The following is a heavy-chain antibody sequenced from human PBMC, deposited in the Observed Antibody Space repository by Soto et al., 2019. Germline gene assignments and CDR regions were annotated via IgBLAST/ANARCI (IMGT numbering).Heavy chain of an antibody. J-gene: IGHJ3*01. CDR3: VRRRSGGSYSAFDV. CDR1: TFTITDYW. D-gene: IGHD2-15*01. Sequence: DVQLVESGGGLVQPGGSLRVSCDPSTFTITDYWMAWVRQAPGKGLEWVASIKQDGGDTYYVDSVKGRFTIARDNAKNSLYLQMNRLRVDDTAIYYCVRRRSGGSYSAFDVWGQGAMVTVSS. V-gene: IGHV3-7*05. CDR2: IKQDGGDT.